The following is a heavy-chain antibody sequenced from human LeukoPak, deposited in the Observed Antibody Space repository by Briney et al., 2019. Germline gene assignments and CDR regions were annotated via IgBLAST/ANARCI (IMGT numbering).Heavy chain of an antibody. Sequence: KPSETLSLTCAVYGGSFSGYYWSWIRQPPGKGLGWIGEINHSGSTNYSPSLKSRVTISLDTSRNQVSLKLTSVTAADTAVYYCAKSNGYGLVDIWGQGTMVTVSS. CDR1: GGSFSGYY. CDR2: INHSGST. D-gene: IGHD3-10*01. J-gene: IGHJ3*02. V-gene: IGHV4-34*01. CDR3: AKSNGYGLVDI.